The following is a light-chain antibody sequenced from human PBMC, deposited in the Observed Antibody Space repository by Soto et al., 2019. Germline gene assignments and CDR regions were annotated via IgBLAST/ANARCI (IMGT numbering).Light chain of an antibody. J-gene: IGKJ4*01. CDR3: LQDYIYPLT. CDR2: AAS. V-gene: IGKV1-6*01. CDR1: QGIGDD. Sequence: AIQMTQSPSSLSASVGDRVTITCRASQGIGDDLGWYQQKPGKPPKLLIYAASYLQDGVPSRFIGSGSGTDFTLTISSLQPEDFATYYCLQDYIYPLTFGGGTKVEFK.